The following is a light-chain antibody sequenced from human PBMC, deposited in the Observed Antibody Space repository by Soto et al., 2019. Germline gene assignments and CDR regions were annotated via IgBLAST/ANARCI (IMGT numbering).Light chain of an antibody. J-gene: IGKJ1*01. CDR1: QSVTSSY. CDR2: GAS. CDR3: QQYGSSPLWT. V-gene: IGKV3-20*01. Sequence: EIVLTQSPGTLSLSPVERATLSCRASQSVTSSYLAWYQQKPGQAPSLLIYGASTRATGIPDRFSGSGSGTDFTLTISRLEPEDFAVYYCQQYGSSPLWTFGQGTKVDI.